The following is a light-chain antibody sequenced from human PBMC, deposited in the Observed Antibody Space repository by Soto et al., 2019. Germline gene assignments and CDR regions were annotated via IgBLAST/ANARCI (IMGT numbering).Light chain of an antibody. CDR2: AAS. V-gene: IGKV3-15*01. J-gene: IGKJ5*01. CDR3: QHYTSWPLT. CDR1: QSVRNN. Sequence: EIVMTQSPATLSVSPGERATLSCRASQSVRNNLAWYQQRPGQAPRVLIYAASTRATGVPARFSGSGSGTEFTLTISSLQSEDFAIYYCQHYTSWPLTFGQGTRLEIK.